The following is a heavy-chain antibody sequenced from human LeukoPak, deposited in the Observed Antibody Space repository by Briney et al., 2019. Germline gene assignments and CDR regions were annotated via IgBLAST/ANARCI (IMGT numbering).Heavy chain of an antibody. Sequence: PSETLSLTCTVSGGSISSYYWSWIRQPAGKGLEWIGRIYTSGSTNYNPSLKSRVTMSVDTSKKKYSLKLSTVTAADTAVYYHARSSLDSSGYYLYWYFDLWGRGTLVTVSS. CDR2: IYTSGST. V-gene: IGHV4-4*07. CDR3: ARSSLDSSGYYLYWYFDL. CDR1: GGSISSYY. D-gene: IGHD3-22*01. J-gene: IGHJ2*01.